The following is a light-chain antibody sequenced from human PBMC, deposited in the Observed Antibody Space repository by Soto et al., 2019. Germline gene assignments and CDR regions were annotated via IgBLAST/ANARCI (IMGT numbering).Light chain of an antibody. Sequence: AIRMTQSPSSLSESTGDRVTITCRASQGISSYLAWYQQKPGKAPKLLIYAASTLQSGVPSRFSGSGSGTDFTLTISCLQSEDFATYYCQQYYSYPSFGQGTKVEIK. V-gene: IGKV1-8*01. J-gene: IGKJ1*01. CDR2: AAS. CDR3: QQYYSYPS. CDR1: QGISSY.